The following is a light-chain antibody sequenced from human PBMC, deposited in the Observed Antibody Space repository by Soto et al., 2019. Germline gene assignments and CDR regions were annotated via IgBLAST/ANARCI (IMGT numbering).Light chain of an antibody. V-gene: IGKV1-5*01. J-gene: IGKJ1*01. CDR3: QQYNSYSWT. CDR2: DAS. Sequence: DIQMTQSPSTLSASVGDRVTITCRASQSISSWLAWYQQKPGKAPKFLIYDASNLESGVPSGFSGSGSGTEFTLTISSLQPDDCATYYCQQYNSYSWTFGQGTKVDIK. CDR1: QSISSW.